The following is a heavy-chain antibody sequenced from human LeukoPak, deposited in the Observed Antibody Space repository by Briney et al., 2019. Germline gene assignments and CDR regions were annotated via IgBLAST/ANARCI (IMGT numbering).Heavy chain of an antibody. CDR1: GGTFSSYA. CDR3: ARETQDVHYRPFLEWLGTLFY. J-gene: IGHJ4*02. Sequence: SVKVSCKASGGTFSSYAISWVRQAPGQGLEWMGRIIPIFGTAKYAQKLQGRVTITTDESTSTAYMELSSLRSEDTAVYYCARETQDVHYRPFLEWLGTLFYWGQGTLVTVSS. D-gene: IGHD3-3*01. CDR2: IIPIFGTA. V-gene: IGHV1-69*05.